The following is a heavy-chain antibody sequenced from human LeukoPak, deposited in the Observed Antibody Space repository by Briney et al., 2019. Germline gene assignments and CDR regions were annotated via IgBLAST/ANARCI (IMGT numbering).Heavy chain of an antibody. CDR3: ARDSGTPFDP. CDR2: IYTSGST. CDR1: GGSISSGSYY. Sequence: SSETLSLTCTVSGGSISSGSYYWSWIRQPAGKGLEWIGRIYTSGSTNYNPSLKSRVTISVDTSKNQFSLKLSSVTAADTAVYYCARDSGTPFDPWGQGTLVTVSS. J-gene: IGHJ5*02. V-gene: IGHV4-61*02. D-gene: IGHD1-26*01.